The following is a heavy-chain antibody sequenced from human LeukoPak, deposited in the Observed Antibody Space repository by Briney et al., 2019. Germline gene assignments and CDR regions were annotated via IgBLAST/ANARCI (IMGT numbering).Heavy chain of an antibody. CDR1: GFTFSSNW. CDR3: AKGVAMNTAMDV. D-gene: IGHD2-2*01. J-gene: IGHJ6*02. Sequence: PGGSLRLSCAASGFTFSSNWMHWVRQAPGKGLVWVSHINRDGSTTYYADSVKGRFTISRDNSKNTLFLQMNSLRAEDTAVYYCAKGVAMNTAMDVWGQGTTVTVSS. V-gene: IGHV3-74*01. CDR2: INRDGSTT.